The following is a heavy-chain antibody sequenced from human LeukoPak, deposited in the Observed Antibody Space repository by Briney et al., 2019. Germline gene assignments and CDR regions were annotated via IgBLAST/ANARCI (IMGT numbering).Heavy chain of an antibody. Sequence: SETLSLTCAVYGGSFSGYYWSWIRQPPGKGLEWIGEINHSGSTNYNPSLKSRVTTSVDTSKNQFSLKLSSVTAADTAVYYCARRFSGYVAGFWFTWGQGTLVTVSS. J-gene: IGHJ5*02. CDR2: INHSGST. V-gene: IGHV4-34*01. CDR3: ARRFSGYVAGFWFT. D-gene: IGHD5-12*01. CDR1: GGSFSGYY.